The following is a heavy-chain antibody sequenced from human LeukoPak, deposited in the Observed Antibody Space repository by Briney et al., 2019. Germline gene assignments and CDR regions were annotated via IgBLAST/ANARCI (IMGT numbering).Heavy chain of an antibody. J-gene: IGHJ4*02. CDR1: GGSISSSSYY. V-gene: IGHV4-39*01. CDR2: IYYSGST. Sequence: PSETLSLTCTVSGGSISSSSYYWGWIRQPPGKGLEWIGSIYYSGSTYYNPSLKSRVTISVDTSKNQFSLKLSSVTAADTAVYYCARXLXYCXSTSCYADKVDYWGQGTLVTVSS. D-gene: IGHD2-2*01. CDR3: ARXLXYCXSTSCYADKVDY.